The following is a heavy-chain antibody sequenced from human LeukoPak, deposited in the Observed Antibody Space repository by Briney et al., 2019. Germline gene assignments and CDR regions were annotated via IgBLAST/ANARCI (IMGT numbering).Heavy chain of an antibody. V-gene: IGHV1-46*01. J-gene: IGHJ4*02. CDR1: GYTFTSYY. CDR2: INPSGGST. CDR3: ARVGGLYDFWSGRQLDY. Sequence: ASVKVSCKASGYTFTSYYMHWVRQAPGQGLEWMGIINPSGGSTSYAQKFQGRVTMTRDTSTSTVYMELRSLRSDDTAVYYCARVGGLYDFWSGRQLDYWGQGTLVTVSS. D-gene: IGHD3-3*01.